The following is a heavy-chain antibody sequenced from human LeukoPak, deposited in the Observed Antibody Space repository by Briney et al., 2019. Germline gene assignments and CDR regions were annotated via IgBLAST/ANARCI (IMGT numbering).Heavy chain of an antibody. CDR3: ARVHIAVAGTFDY. V-gene: IGHV1-2*02. CDR2: INPNGGGT. Sequence: ASVKLSCKASGYTFTDYYMHWVRQGPGQGLEWMGWINPNGGGTNYAHKVQGRVTITRDSSISTPYLELSRLRADDTAVYYCARVHIAVAGTFDYWGRGTLVPVSS. CDR1: GYTFTDYY. J-gene: IGHJ4*02. D-gene: IGHD6-19*01.